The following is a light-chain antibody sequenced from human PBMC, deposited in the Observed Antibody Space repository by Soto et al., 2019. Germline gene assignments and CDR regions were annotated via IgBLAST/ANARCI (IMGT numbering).Light chain of an antibody. J-gene: IGKJ1*01. Sequence: ELLLTQAPLTLSLSSGERATLPCRASQSVSSSYLAWSQQRTGQAPRLLIYETSNRATGIPDRFSGSGSGTDFTLTISRLEPEDFAVYYCHQYGSSPPWTFGQGTKVDI. CDR2: ETS. CDR1: QSVSSSY. CDR3: HQYGSSPPWT. V-gene: IGKV3-20*01.